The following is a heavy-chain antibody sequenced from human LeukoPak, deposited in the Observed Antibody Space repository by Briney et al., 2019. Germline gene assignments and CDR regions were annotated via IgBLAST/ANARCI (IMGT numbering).Heavy chain of an antibody. CDR3: ARHPYGGFLGD. J-gene: IGHJ4*02. Sequence: SETLSLTCTVSGGSISSGGYYWSWIRQPPGKGLEWIGYIYHSGSTYYNPSLRSRVTISVDTSKNQFSLRLRSVTAADTAVYYCARHPYGGFLGDWGQGILVTVSS. D-gene: IGHD4/OR15-4a*01. CDR2: IYHSGST. CDR1: GGSISSGGYY. V-gene: IGHV4-30-2*01.